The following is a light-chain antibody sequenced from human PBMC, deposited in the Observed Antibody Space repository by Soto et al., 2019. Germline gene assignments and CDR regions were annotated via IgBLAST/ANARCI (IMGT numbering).Light chain of an antibody. V-gene: IGKV1-5*03. CDR2: KAS. J-gene: IGKJ1*01. CDR1: QSISSW. Sequence: DIQMTQSPATLSASVGDRVTITCRASQSISSWLAWYQQRPGKGPNLLLYKASSLESGVPSRFSGSGSGTDFTLTITSLQPEDCATYNCQQVNSFPWTFGQGAKVDIK. CDR3: QQVNSFPWT.